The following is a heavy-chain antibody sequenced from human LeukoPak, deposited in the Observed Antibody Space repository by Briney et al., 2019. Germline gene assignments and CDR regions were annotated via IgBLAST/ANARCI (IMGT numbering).Heavy chain of an antibody. CDR3: ARPWPRYYYGSGSYQDFDI. V-gene: IGHV4-59*01. CDR2: IYYSGST. J-gene: IGHJ3*02. D-gene: IGHD3-10*01. Sequence: SETLSLTCTVSGGSISSYYWSWIRQPPGKGLEWIGYIYYSGSTNYNPSLKSRVTISVDTSKNQFSLKLSSVTAADTAVYYCARPWPRYYYGSGSYQDFDIWGQGTMVTVSS. CDR1: GGSISSYY.